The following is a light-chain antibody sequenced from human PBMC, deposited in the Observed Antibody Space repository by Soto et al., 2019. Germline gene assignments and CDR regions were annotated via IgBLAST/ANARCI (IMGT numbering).Light chain of an antibody. Sequence: EIVMTQSPATLSASPGERVTLSCRASQTVGSNLAWYQQKPGQAPRLLIYSAATRATGIPARFSGGGSVTEFTININSLQSEDFAVYYCQQYNNWTPWTFGQGTKVEI. CDR2: SAA. V-gene: IGKV3-15*01. CDR3: QQYNNWTPWT. J-gene: IGKJ1*01. CDR1: QTVGSN.